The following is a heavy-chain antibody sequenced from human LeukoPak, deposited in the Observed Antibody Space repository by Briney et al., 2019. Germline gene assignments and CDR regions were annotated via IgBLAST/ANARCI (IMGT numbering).Heavy chain of an antibody. CDR2: IYYSGST. V-gene: IGHV4-59*01. Sequence: SETLSLTCTVPGGSISSYYWSWIRQPPGKGLEWIANIYYSGSTNYSPSLRSRVTISVDTSKNQFSLELTSVTAADTAVYYCARGVWSSGWSAYYFDYWGQGTLVTVSS. CDR1: GGSISSYY. J-gene: IGHJ4*02. D-gene: IGHD6-19*01. CDR3: ARGVWSSGWSAYYFDY.